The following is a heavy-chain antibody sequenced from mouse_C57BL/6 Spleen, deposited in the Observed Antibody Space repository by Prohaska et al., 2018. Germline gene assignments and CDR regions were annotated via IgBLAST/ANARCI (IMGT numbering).Heavy chain of an antibody. CDR1: GYTFTDYY. D-gene: IGHD1-1*01. V-gene: IGHV1-26*01. CDR2: INPNNGGT. CDR3: AHYYGSLDY. Sequence: LKISCKASGYTFTDYYMNWVKQSHGKSLEWIGDINPNNGGTSYNQKFKGKATLTVDKSSSTAYMELRSLTSEDSAVYYCAHYYGSLDYWGQGTTLTVSS. J-gene: IGHJ2*01.